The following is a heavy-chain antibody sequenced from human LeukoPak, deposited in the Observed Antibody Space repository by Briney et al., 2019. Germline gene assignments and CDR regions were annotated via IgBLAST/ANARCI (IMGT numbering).Heavy chain of an antibody. J-gene: IGHJ3*02. CDR3: AKDLEAGPLSHDAFDI. D-gene: IGHD6-19*01. Sequence: GGSLRLSCAASGFTFSSYAMSWVRQAPGKGLEWVSAISGSGGSTYYADSVKGRFTISRDNSKNTLYPQMNSLRAEDTAVYYCAKDLEAGPLSHDAFDIWGQGTMVTVSS. CDR1: GFTFSSYA. V-gene: IGHV3-23*01. CDR2: ISGSGGST.